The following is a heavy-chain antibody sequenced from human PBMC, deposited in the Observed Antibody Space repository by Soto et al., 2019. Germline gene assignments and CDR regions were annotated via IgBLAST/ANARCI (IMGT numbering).Heavy chain of an antibody. CDR2: IYYSGST. J-gene: IGHJ4*02. CDR1: GGSISSYY. CDR3: ARDKITGRFDY. Sequence: SETLSLTCTVSGGSISSYYWSWIRQPPGKGLEWIGDIYYSGSTNYNPSLKSRVTISVDTSKNQFSLKLTSVTAADTAVDYCARDKITGRFDYWGQRTLVTVSS. V-gene: IGHV4-59*12. D-gene: IGHD2-8*02.